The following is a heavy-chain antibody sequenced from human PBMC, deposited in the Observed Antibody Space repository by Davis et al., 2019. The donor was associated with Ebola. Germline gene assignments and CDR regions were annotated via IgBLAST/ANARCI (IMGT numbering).Heavy chain of an antibody. D-gene: IGHD4-17*01. Sequence: GGSLRLSCAASGFTFSSYWMSWVRQAPGKGLEWVANIKQDGSEKYYVDSVKGRFTISRDNAKNSLYLQMNSLRAEDTAVYYCATRDYGDSPGGYYYYGMDVWGQGTTVTVSS. CDR3: ATRDYGDSPGGYYYYGMDV. V-gene: IGHV3-7*03. CDR2: IKQDGSEK. CDR1: GFTFSSYW. J-gene: IGHJ6*02.